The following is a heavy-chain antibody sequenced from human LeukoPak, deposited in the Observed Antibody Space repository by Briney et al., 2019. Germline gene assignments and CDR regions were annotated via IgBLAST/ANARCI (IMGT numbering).Heavy chain of an antibody. CDR2: IFHSGST. CDR3: ARDKYGSGNYFDY. J-gene: IGHJ4*02. D-gene: IGHD3-10*01. Sequence: PSETLSLTCAVSGGSISSSNWWSWVRQPPGKGLEWIGEIFHSGSTNYNPSLKSRVTISVDKSKNQFSLKLSSVTAADTAVYYCARDKYGSGNYFDYWGQGTLVTVSS. V-gene: IGHV4-4*02. CDR1: GGSISSSNW.